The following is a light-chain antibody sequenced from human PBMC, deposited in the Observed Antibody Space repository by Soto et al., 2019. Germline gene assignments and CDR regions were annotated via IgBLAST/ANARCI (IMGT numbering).Light chain of an antibody. V-gene: IGKV1-39*01. CDR2: ASS. CDR3: QQDNMTPFT. Sequence: DIQMTQSPSSLSASVGDRVTITCRTSQTVSNHLNWYQRKPGKAPSLLIYASSTLQSGVPSRFIGSGSETEFTLTISSLQPEDFATYYCQQDNMTPFTFGPGTKVDI. J-gene: IGKJ3*01. CDR1: QTVSNH.